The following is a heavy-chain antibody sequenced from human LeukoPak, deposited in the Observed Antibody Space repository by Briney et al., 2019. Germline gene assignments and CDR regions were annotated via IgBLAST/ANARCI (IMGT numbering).Heavy chain of an antibody. CDR1: GGSISSYY. V-gene: IGHV4-4*07. Sequence: PSETLSLTCTVSGGSISSYYWSWMRQPAGKGLEWIGRIYISGSTNYNPSLKSRVTMSVDTSKNQISLKLSSVTAADTAVYYCARGSWQQLGYYFDYWGQGTLVTVSS. CDR2: IYISGST. CDR3: ARGSWQQLGYYFDY. D-gene: IGHD6-13*01. J-gene: IGHJ4*02.